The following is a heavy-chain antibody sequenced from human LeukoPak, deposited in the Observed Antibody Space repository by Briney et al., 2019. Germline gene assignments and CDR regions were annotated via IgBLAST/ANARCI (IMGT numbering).Heavy chain of an antibody. V-gene: IGHV1-18*01. D-gene: IGHD5-12*01. CDR3: ARAHPDVWWLHRYYMDV. CDR2: ISAYNGNT. CDR1: GYTFTSYD. J-gene: IGHJ6*03. Sequence: GASVKVSCKASGYTFTSYDISWVRQAPGQGLEWMGWISAYNGNTNYAQKLQGRVTMTTDTSTSTAYMELRSLRSDDTAVYYCARAHPDVWWLHRYYMDVWGKGTTVTVSS.